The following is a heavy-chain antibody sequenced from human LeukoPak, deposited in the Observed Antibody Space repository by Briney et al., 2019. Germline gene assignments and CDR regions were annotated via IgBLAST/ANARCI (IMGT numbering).Heavy chain of an antibody. CDR2: ISSSSSYI. CDR1: GFTFSSYS. V-gene: IGHV3-21*01. J-gene: IGHJ4*02. Sequence: GGSLRLSCAASGFTFSSYSMNWVRQAPGKGLEWVSSISSSSSYIYYADSVKGRFTISRDNAKNSLYLQMNSLRAEDTAVYYCAREGSGSYYDLYYFDYWGQGTLVTVSS. CDR3: AREGSGSYYDLYYFDY. D-gene: IGHD1-26*01.